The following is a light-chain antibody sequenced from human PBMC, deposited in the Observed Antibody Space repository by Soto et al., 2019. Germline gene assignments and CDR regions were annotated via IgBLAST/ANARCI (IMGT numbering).Light chain of an antibody. CDR3: HQYDNWPPWT. CDR1: QSVSSN. Sequence: EIVMTQSPATLSVSPGERATLSCRASQSVSSNLAWYQQKPGQAPRLLIYGASTRATGIPARFSGSGSGTEFTLTISSLQSEDFAVYVCHQYDNWPPWTFGRGTKVDIK. J-gene: IGKJ1*01. CDR2: GAS. V-gene: IGKV3-15*01.